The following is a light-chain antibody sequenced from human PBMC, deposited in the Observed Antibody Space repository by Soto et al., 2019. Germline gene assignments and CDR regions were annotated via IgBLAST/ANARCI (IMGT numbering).Light chain of an antibody. J-gene: IGKJ3*01. Sequence: DIVMTQSPLSLPVTPGEPASISCRSSQSLLHSNGYNYLDWYLQKPGQSPQLLIYLGSNRASGVPDRFSGSGSGTDFTLKISRVEAEDVEVYYCMQVLQIPPTFGPGTKVDIK. V-gene: IGKV2-28*01. CDR1: QSLLHSNGYNY. CDR3: MQVLQIPPT. CDR2: LGS.